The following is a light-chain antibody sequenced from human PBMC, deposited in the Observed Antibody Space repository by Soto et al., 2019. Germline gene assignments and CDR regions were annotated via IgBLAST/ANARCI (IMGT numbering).Light chain of an antibody. CDR2: VAS. Sequence: DIQMTQSPSSLSASVGDSVTITCRASQSISPDLNWYQQKPGKPPNFLIYVASTLQSGVPSRFSGSESGTDFTLTITSLQPEDFATYYCQQSYRSPYTFGQGTKLEVK. J-gene: IGKJ2*01. V-gene: IGKV1-39*01. CDR3: QQSYRSPYT. CDR1: QSISPD.